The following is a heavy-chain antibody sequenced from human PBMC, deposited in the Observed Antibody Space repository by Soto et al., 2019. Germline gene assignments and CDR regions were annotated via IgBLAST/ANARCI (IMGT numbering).Heavy chain of an antibody. D-gene: IGHD3-3*01. J-gene: IGHJ5*02. CDR1: GGTFSSYA. CDR2: IIPIFGTA. V-gene: IGHV1-69*06. CDR3: ARDSPTYYDFWSGYYLNWFDP. Sequence: SVKVSCKSSGGTFSSYAMSWVRQAPGQGLECMGGIIPIFGTANYAQKFQGRVTITADKSTSTAYMELSSLRSEDTAVYYCARDSPTYYDFWSGYYLNWFDPWGQGTLVTVSS.